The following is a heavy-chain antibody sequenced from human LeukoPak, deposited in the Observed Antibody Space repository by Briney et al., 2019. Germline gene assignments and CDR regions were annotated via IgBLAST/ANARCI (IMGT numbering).Heavy chain of an antibody. Sequence: GESLKISCKGSGYSFASYWIGWARQMPGKGLEWMGIIYPRDSDTKYSPSFQGQVTISADKSITTAYLQWSSLKASDTAMYYCATSFRSAFDIWGQGTMVTVSS. CDR3: ATSFRSAFDI. CDR2: IYPRDSDT. V-gene: IGHV5-51*01. J-gene: IGHJ3*02. CDR1: GYSFASYW.